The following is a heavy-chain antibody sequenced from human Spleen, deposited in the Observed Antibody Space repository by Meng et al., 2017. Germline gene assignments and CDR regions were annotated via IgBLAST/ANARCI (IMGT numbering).Heavy chain of an antibody. CDR1: GYTFTSYY. CDR3: AKGSVGGDFDP. CDR2: INPSGGST. D-gene: IGHD2-2*01. Sequence: ASVKVSCKASGYTFTSYYMHWVRQAPGQGLEWMGIINPSGGSTSYAQKFQGRVTMTRDASTSTVYMELGSLRSEDTAVYYWAKGSVGGDFDPWGQGTLVTVSS. J-gene: IGHJ5*02. V-gene: IGHV1-46*01.